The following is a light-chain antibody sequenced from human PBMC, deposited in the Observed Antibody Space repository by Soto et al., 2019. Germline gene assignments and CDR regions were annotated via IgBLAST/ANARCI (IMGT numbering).Light chain of an antibody. CDR1: QSISSN. Sequence: EIVMTQSPATLSVSPGERATLSCRASQSISSNLAWYQQKLGQAPRLLIYRASTRATGIPARFSGSGSGTEFDLTISSLQSEDFALDYCHQYENWPQTFGQGTKVEI. CDR2: RAS. J-gene: IGKJ1*01. CDR3: HQYENWPQT. V-gene: IGKV3-15*01.